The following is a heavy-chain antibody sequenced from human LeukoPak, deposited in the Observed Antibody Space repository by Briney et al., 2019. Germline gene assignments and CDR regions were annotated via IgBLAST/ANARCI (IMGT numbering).Heavy chain of an antibody. D-gene: IGHD3-22*01. V-gene: IGHV3-7*01. CDR2: IKTDGSEK. Sequence: GGSLRLSCEGSGFTFSNYWMGWVRPAPGKGLQWVANIKTDGSEKYYVDSVKGRFTISRDNAKNSLYLQMNSLRAEDTAVYYCATYSSLNRREFQYWGQGTLLTVSS. CDR3: ATYSSLNRREFQY. J-gene: IGHJ1*01. CDR1: GFTFSNYW.